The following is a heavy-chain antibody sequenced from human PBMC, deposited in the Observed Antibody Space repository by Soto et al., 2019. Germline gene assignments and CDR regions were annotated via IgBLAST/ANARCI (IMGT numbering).Heavy chain of an antibody. D-gene: IGHD6-19*01. CDR3: ARKSDALASKPPDY. Sequence: PSETLSLTCTVSGDSISTSSYYWAWIRQPPGKGLEWIGSIEFGGRTSYNPSLKSRVTIFVDTSKNLLSLRLNSVAVADTAVYYCARKSDALASKPPDYWGQGTLVTVSS. CDR2: IEFGGRT. CDR1: GDSISTSSYY. J-gene: IGHJ4*02. V-gene: IGHV4-39*01.